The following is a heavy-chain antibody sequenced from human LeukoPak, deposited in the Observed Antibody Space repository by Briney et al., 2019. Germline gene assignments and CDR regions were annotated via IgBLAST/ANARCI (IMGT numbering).Heavy chain of an antibody. Sequence: SETLSLTCTVSGGSISSSFYYWGWIRQPPGKGLEWIGSIYYSGSTYYNPSLKSRVTISVDSSKNQFSLKLTSVTAADTAVYYCATLGEYYDSSGYYYNWGQGTLVTVPS. CDR2: IYYSGST. J-gene: IGHJ4*02. CDR3: ATLGEYYDSSGYYYN. CDR1: GGSISSSFYY. V-gene: IGHV4-39*07. D-gene: IGHD3-22*01.